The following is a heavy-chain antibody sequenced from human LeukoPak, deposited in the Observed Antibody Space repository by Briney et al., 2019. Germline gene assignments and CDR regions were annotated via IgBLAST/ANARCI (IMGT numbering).Heavy chain of an antibody. V-gene: IGHV4-39*01. CDR3: ARTARRYYDFWSVRQDQNWFDP. D-gene: IGHD3-3*01. CDR1: GGSISSSSYY. J-gene: IGHJ5*02. CDR2: IYYSGST. Sequence: SETLSLTCTVSGGSISSSSYYWGWIRQPPGKGLEWIGSIYYSGSTYYNPSLKSRVTISVDTSKNQFSLKLSSVTAGDTAVYYCARTARRYYDFWSVRQDQNWFDPWGQGTLVTVSS.